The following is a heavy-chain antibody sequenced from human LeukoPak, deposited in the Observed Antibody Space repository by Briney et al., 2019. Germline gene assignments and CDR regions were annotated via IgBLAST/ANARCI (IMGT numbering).Heavy chain of an antibody. CDR3: ARVQGDYDSTPGYFDL. D-gene: IGHD3-22*01. J-gene: IGHJ2*01. Sequence: GGSLRLSCVASGLTFSNYAMHWVRQAPGKGLEWVAVISFDGSNEKYAESVKGRFTISRDNSKNTMYLEMNSLRAEDTAVYYCARVQGDYDSTPGYFDLWGRGTLVTVSS. CDR1: GLTFSNYA. CDR2: ISFDGSNE. V-gene: IGHV3-30-3*01.